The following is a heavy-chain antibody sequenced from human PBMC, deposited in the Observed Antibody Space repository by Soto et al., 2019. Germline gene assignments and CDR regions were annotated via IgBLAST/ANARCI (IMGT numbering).Heavy chain of an antibody. Sequence: SEALSLTCTVSGGSMSSYYWTWIRQPAGKGLEWIGRVYSSGGTHYNPSLKSRVTISLDTSKNQFSLRLLSVTDADTAVYYCARGQRFSDWFDPWGQGTLVTVSS. CDR2: VYSSGGT. J-gene: IGHJ5*02. CDR3: ARGQRFSDWFDP. CDR1: GGSMSSYY. V-gene: IGHV4-4*07. D-gene: IGHD3-3*01.